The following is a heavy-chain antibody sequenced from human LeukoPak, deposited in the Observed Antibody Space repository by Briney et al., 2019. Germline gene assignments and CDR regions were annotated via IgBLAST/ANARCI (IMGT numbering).Heavy chain of an antibody. CDR2: INHEGGGI. Sequence: QSGGSLRLSCAASGFIFSESWMSWVRPVPGQGLEWVAHINHEGGGIQYVDSVKGRFTISRDNAKGSVYLQMNSLRAEDTAIYHCATYINWVAGDVWGQGTTVIVSS. CDR1: GFIFSESW. J-gene: IGHJ6*02. V-gene: IGHV3-7*01. CDR3: ATYINWVAGDV. D-gene: IGHD7-27*01.